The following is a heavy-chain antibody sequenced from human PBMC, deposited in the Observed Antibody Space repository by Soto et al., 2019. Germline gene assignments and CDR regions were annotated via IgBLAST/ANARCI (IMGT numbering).Heavy chain of an antibody. Sequence: SETLSLTCTVSGGSISSGGYYWSWIRHHPGKGLEWIGCIYYSGSTYYNPSLKSRATISVDTSKNQFSLKMSSVTAADTAVYYCARGGTMVRGVIIMNWFDPWGQGTLVTVSS. CDR2: IYYSGST. V-gene: IGHV4-31*03. CDR3: ARGGTMVRGVIIMNWFDP. D-gene: IGHD3-10*01. CDR1: GGSISSGGYY. J-gene: IGHJ5*02.